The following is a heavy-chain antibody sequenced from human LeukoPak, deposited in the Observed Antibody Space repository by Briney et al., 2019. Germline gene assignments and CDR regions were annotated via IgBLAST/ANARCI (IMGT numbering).Heavy chain of an antibody. D-gene: IGHD2-15*01. CDR3: AKRQYCSGGSCYSPKFLYYYYGMDV. CDR2: INPNSGGT. J-gene: IGHJ6*02. V-gene: IGHV1-2*02. Sequence: ASVKVSCKASGYTFTGYYMHWVRQAPGQGLEWMGWINPNSGGTNYAQKFQGRVTMTRDTSISTAYMELSRLRSDDTAVYYYAKRQYCSGGSCYSPKFLYYYYGMDVWGQGTTVTVSS. CDR1: GYTFTGYY.